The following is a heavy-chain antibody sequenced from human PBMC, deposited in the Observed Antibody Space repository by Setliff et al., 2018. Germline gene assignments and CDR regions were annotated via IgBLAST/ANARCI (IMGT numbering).Heavy chain of an antibody. CDR2: VFYNGAA. J-gene: IGHJ4*02. CDR3: ARGGTYRYFDC. V-gene: IGHV4-59*01. CDR1: GDSISDAS. Sequence: LSLTCTVSGDSISDASIMAWIRQPPGKGLEFIGYVFYNGAAKYDPSLKSRVTMSVDTSKTQFSLKLNSMTTADTAVYYCARGGTYRYFDCWGQGALVTVSS.